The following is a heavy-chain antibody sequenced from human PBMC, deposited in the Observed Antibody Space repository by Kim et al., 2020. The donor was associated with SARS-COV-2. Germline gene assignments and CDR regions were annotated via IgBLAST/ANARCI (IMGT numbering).Heavy chain of an antibody. Sequence: GGSLRLSCSASGFTFSSYAMHWVRQAPGKGLEYVSAISSNGGSTYYADSVKGRFTISRDNSKNTLYLQMSSLRAEDTAVYYCVKVRWAVGAKGPLDYWGQGTLVTVSS. D-gene: IGHD1-26*01. CDR3: VKVRWAVGAKGPLDY. CDR2: ISSNGGST. J-gene: IGHJ4*02. V-gene: IGHV3-64D*09. CDR1: GFTFSSYA.